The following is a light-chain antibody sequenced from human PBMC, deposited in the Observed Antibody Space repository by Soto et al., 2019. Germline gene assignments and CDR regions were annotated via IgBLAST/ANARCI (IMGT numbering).Light chain of an antibody. V-gene: IGLV1-51*01. CDR1: SSNIWNNY. CDR2: ENY. CDR3: GTWDYSLSAVV. Sequence: QSVLTQPPSVSAAPGQKVTISCSGSSSNIWNNYVSRYQQLPGAAPKVLIYENYKRPSGIPDRFSGSKSGTSATLGITGLQTGDEADYFCGTWDYSLSAVVFGGGTKVTVL. J-gene: IGLJ2*01.